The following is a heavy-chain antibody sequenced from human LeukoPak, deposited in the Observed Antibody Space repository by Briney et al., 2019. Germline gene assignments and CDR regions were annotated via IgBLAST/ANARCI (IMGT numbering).Heavy chain of an antibody. CDR1: GFTFSSYG. Sequence: GRSLRLSCAASGFTFSSYGMHWVRQAPGKGLEWVAVIWYDGSNKYYADSVKGRFTISRDNSKNTLYLQMNSLRAEDTAVYYCARASYPEYYYDSSGYYYPYDYWGQGTLVTVSS. D-gene: IGHD3-22*01. J-gene: IGHJ4*02. CDR3: ARASYPEYYYDSSGYYYPYDY. V-gene: IGHV3-33*01. CDR2: IWYDGSNK.